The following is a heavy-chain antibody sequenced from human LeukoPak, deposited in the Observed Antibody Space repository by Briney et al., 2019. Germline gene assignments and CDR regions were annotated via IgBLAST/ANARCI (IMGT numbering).Heavy chain of an antibody. CDR2: ISGSGGTT. Sequence: GGSLRLSCAASGFTFSSYAMSWVRQAPGKGLEWVSAISGSGGTTYYANSVKGRFTFSGDNSKNTLYLQMNSLRAEDTAIYYCARMIRDYGDSNWFDPWGQGTLVTASS. J-gene: IGHJ5*02. CDR1: GFTFSSYA. CDR3: ARMIRDYGDSNWFDP. D-gene: IGHD4-17*01. V-gene: IGHV3-23*01.